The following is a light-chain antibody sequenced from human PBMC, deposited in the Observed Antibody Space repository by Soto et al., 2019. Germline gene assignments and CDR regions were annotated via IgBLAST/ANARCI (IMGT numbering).Light chain of an antibody. CDR1: QTVSSN. CDR3: HQRSNWSVT. Sequence: EIVMTQSPAALSLPPGERATLFCRTSQTVSSNLAWYHQKPGQAPRLLINNASTRATGIPARFNGSGSGTDFSLTIISLEPDDFAAYYCHQRSNWSVTFGGGTKVEIK. J-gene: IGKJ4*02. CDR2: NAS. V-gene: IGKV3-11*01.